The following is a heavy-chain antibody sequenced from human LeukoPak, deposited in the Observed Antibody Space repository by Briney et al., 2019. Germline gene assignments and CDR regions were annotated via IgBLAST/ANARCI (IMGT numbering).Heavy chain of an antibody. Sequence: SETLSLTCTVSGGSISSYYWSWIRQPPGKGLEWIGYIYYSGSTNYYPSLKSRVTISVDTSKNQFSLKLSSVTAADTAVYYCAGYCGGDCYPDAFDIWGQGTMVTVSS. CDR1: GGSISSYY. V-gene: IGHV4-59*01. D-gene: IGHD2-21*02. CDR3: AGYCGGDCYPDAFDI. CDR2: IYYSGST. J-gene: IGHJ3*02.